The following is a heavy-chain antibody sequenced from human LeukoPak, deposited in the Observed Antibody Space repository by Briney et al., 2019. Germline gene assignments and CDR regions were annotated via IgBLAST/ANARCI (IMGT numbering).Heavy chain of an antibody. CDR3: ARDPWYSSRGLVSRLDLDY. J-gene: IGHJ4*02. Sequence: GGSLRLSCAASGFTFSNYAMHWVRKAPGKGLEWVAVISYDGSNKFYADSVKGRFTISRDNSKNTLYLQMNSLRTEDTAVYYCARDPWYSSRGLVSRLDLDYWGQGTLVTVSS. V-gene: IGHV3-30-3*01. CDR1: GFTFSNYA. CDR2: ISYDGSNK. D-gene: IGHD6-13*01.